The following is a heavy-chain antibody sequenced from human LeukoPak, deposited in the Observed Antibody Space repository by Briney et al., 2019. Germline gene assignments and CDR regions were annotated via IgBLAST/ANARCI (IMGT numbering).Heavy chain of an antibody. Sequence: PWGSLRLSCAASGFTLSSYSMNWVRPAPGKGLEWVSSISSSSSYIYYADSVKGRFTISRDNAKNSLYLQMNSLRAEDTAVYYCARDRSASCYGCYYYYGMDVWGQGTTVTVSS. CDR3: ARDRSASCYGCYYYYGMDV. J-gene: IGHJ6*02. CDR1: GFTLSSYS. V-gene: IGHV3-21*01. CDR2: ISSSSSYI. D-gene: IGHD2-2*01.